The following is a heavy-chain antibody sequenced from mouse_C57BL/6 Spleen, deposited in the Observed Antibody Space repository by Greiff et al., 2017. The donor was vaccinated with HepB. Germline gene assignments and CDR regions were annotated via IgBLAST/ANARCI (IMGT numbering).Heavy chain of an antibody. CDR2: ISYDGSN. CDR3: ARDHDGYYQGYFDV. Sequence: EVKLVESGPGLVKPSQSLSLTCSVTGYSITSGYYWNWIRQFPGNKLEWMGYISYDGSNNYNPSLKNRISITRDTSKNQFFLKLNSVTTEDTATYYCARDHDGYYQGYFDVWGTGTTVTVSS. CDR1: GYSITSGYY. D-gene: IGHD2-3*01. J-gene: IGHJ1*03. V-gene: IGHV3-6*01.